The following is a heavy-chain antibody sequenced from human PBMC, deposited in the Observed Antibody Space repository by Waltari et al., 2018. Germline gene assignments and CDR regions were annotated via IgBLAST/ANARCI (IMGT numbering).Heavy chain of an antibody. V-gene: IGHV4-59*04. D-gene: IGHD2-21*02. Sequence: QVQLQESGPGLVKPSETLSLTCTVSGGSINHYYWSWIRQPPGKRLEWIGYISYSGITDYKSPLESRVNMSVDTSRSQFSLKLRSVTDADTATYYCVRGCAGGACYSDTYYSMDVWGKGTTVTVSS. CDR2: ISYSGIT. J-gene: IGHJ6*03. CDR3: VRGCAGGACYSDTYYSMDV. CDR1: GGSINHYY.